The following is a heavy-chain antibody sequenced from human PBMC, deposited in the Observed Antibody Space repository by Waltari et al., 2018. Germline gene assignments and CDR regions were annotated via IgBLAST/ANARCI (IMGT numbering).Heavy chain of an antibody. D-gene: IGHD3-10*01. CDR1: GGSFRAYH. Sequence: QLHPQQCGAGLLKPSEPLSLTCNFFGGSFRAYHCTWVRQSPGQGLAWIGEINHLGSTNYNPSLKSRVTISLDTSKNEFALKLDSVTAADTAVYFCAKGRLWFGDLRSWGQGTQVTVSS. CDR3: AKGRLWFGDLRS. V-gene: IGHV4-34*01. CDR2: INHLGST. J-gene: IGHJ4*02.